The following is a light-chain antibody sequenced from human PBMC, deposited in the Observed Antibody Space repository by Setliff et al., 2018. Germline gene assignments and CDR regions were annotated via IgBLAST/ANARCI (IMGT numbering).Light chain of an antibody. J-gene: IGLJ1*01. V-gene: IGLV2-8*01. CDR2: EVS. CDR3: SSYAGSNNFPYV. CDR1: SSDVGRYSL. Sequence: QSVLAQPASVSGSPGQSITISCTGTSSDVGRYSLISWYQQHPGKAPKLMIYEVSKRPSGVPDRFSGSKSGNTASLTVSGLQAEDEADYYCSSYAGSNNFPYVFGTGTKVTVL.